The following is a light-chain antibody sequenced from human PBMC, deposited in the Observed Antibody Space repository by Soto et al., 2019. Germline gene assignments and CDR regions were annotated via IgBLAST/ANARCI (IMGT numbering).Light chain of an antibody. Sequence: QSALTQPASVSGSPGQSITISCTGTSSDVGNYNLVSWYQQHPGKAPKFMIYEGSKRPSGVSNRFSGSTSGNTASLTISGLQAEDEAHYYCCSYARSSTYVFGTGTKVTV. J-gene: IGLJ1*01. CDR1: SSDVGNYNL. V-gene: IGLV2-23*01. CDR3: CSYARSSTYV. CDR2: EGS.